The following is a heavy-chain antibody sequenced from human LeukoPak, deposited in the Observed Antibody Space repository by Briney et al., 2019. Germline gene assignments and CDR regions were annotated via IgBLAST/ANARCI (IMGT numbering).Heavy chain of an antibody. J-gene: IGHJ4*02. CDR1: GYAFTGYY. V-gene: IGHV1-2*02. Sequence: ASVMVSCKASGYAFTGYYMHWVRQAPGQGLEWMGWINPNGGGTKYAQRFQGRVTMTRDTSISTAYMELSRLRSDDTAVYYCARDVEVGGIDYWGQGTLVTVSS. D-gene: IGHD6-19*01. CDR2: INPNGGGT. CDR3: ARDVEVGGIDY.